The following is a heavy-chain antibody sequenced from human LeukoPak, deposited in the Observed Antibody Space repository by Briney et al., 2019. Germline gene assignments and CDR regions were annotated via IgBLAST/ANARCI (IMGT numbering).Heavy chain of an antibody. CDR1: GFTFSSYS. Sequence: GGSLRLSCAASGFTFSSYSMNWVRQAPGKGLEWVSSISSSSSYIYYADSVKGRFTISRDNAKNSLYLQMNSLRAEDTAVYYCARPSGGLVVHLDVWGQGTTVTVSS. J-gene: IGHJ6*02. V-gene: IGHV3-21*01. CDR2: ISSSSSYI. D-gene: IGHD2-2*01. CDR3: ARPSGGLVVHLDV.